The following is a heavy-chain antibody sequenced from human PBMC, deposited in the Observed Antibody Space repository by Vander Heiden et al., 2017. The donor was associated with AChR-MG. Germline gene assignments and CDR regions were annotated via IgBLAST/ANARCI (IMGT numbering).Heavy chain of an antibody. J-gene: IGHJ3*02. V-gene: IGHV3-23*01. Sequence: EVPLLESGGGWVQPGGSVSLSCAASGFTFSSYARSGVRQAPGRGLEGVAAISGSGGSTYYADSVKGRFTISRDNSKNTLYLQMNSLRAEDTAVYYCAKGNVYSGYDPPEAFDIWGQGTMVTVSS. D-gene: IGHD5-12*01. CDR1: GFTFSSYA. CDR3: AKGNVYSGYDPPEAFDI. CDR2: ISGSGGST.